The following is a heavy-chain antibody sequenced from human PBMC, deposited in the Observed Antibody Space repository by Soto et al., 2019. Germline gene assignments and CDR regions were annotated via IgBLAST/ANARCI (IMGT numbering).Heavy chain of an antibody. CDR3: ARELTGGVY. J-gene: IGHJ4*02. CDR1: GFTFSSYW. CDR2: ISGSGGST. D-gene: IGHD3-9*01. V-gene: IGHV3-23*01. Sequence: GGSLRLSCAASGFTFSSYWMSWVRQAPGKGLEWVSAISGSGGSTFYADSVKGRFTISRDNSKNTLYLHMSSLRSEDTAVYYCARELTGGVYWGQGTLVTVSS.